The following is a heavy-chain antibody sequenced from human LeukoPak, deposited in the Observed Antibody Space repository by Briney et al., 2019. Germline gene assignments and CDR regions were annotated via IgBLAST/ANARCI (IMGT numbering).Heavy chain of an antibody. J-gene: IGHJ2*01. CDR1: GFTFSTYW. CDR2: IKEDGSEK. CDR3: ARDSPSQYFDL. V-gene: IGHV3-7*03. Sequence: GGSLRLSCAASGFTFSTYWMSWVRQAPGKGLEWVANIKEDGSEKYYGDSVKGRFTISRDNAKNSLYLQMNSLRAEDTALYYCARDSPSQYFDLWGRGTLVTVSS.